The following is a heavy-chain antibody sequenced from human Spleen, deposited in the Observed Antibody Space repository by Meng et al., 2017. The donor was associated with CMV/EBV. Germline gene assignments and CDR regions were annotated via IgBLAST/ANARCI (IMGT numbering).Heavy chain of an antibody. Sequence: SGFTFSDYGMHWVRQAPGKGLEWVAFIQYDGSKYYVDSVKGRFTISRDNTKNTLYLQMNSLRAEDTAVYYCGKDRDGTVTTFMIDHWGQGTLVTVSS. J-gene: IGHJ4*02. CDR2: IQYDGSK. CDR1: GFTFSDYG. V-gene: IGHV3-30*02. D-gene: IGHD4-17*01. CDR3: GKDRDGTVTTFMIDH.